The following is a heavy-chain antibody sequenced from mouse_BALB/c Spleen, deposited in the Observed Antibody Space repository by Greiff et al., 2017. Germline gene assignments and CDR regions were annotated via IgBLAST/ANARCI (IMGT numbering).Heavy chain of an antibody. J-gene: IGHJ2*01. CDR2: IYPGDGDT. CDR1: GYTFTSYW. V-gene: IGHV1-87*01. Sequence: QVHVKQSGAELARPGASVKLSCKASGYTFTSYWMQWVKQRPGQGLEWIGAIYPGDGDTRYTQKFKGKATLTADKSSSTAYMQLSSLASEDSAVYYCARGRIYGNYFDYWGQGTTLTVSS. D-gene: IGHD2-1*01. CDR3: ARGRIYGNYFDY.